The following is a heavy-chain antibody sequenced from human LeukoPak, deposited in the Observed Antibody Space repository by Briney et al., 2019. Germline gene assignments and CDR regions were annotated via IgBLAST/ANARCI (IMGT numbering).Heavy chain of an antibody. Sequence: ASVKVSCKVSGYTLTELSMHWVRQAPGKGLELMGGFDPEDGETIYAQKFQGRVTMTEDTSTDTAYMELSSLRSEDTAVYYCATFSYYGSGSFDYWGQGTLVTVSS. CDR1: GYTLTELS. CDR3: ATFSYYGSGSFDY. CDR2: FDPEDGET. J-gene: IGHJ4*02. D-gene: IGHD3-10*01. V-gene: IGHV1-24*01.